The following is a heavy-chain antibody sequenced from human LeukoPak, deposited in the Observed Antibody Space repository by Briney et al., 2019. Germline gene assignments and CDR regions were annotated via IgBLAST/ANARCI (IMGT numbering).Heavy chain of an antibody. J-gene: IGHJ5*02. D-gene: IGHD3-10*01. CDR1: GGSISGSRFY. V-gene: IGHV4-39*01. CDR3: ARHYGP. Sequence: SETLSLTCTVSGGSISGSRFYWGWVRQPPGRGLEWSGSIYHRGSSDYNPSLKSRVTISVYTSQNQFSPKLNSVTAADTAVYYCARHYGPWGQGTLVTVSS. CDR2: IYHRGSS.